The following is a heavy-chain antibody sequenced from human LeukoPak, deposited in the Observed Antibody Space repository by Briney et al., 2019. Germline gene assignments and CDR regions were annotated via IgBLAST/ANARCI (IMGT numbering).Heavy chain of an antibody. CDR3: ARGAAPRSYDFGDYFDY. V-gene: IGHV1-46*01. CDR1: GYSFISYY. CDR2: INPGGGPT. J-gene: IGHJ4*02. Sequence: ASVKVSCKASGYSFISYYIHWVRQAPGQGPEWVGIINPGGGPTNYARKFQARVTLTSDTSTTTVYMELSGLTSEDTAVYYCARGAAPRSYDFGDYFDYWGQGTLVTVSS. D-gene: IGHD4-17*01.